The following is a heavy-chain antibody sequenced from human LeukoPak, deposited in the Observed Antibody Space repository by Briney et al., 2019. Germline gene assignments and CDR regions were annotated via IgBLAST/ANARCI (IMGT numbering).Heavy chain of an antibody. J-gene: IGHJ4*02. D-gene: IGHD2-2*02. CDR2: IYTSGST. Sequence: SETLSLTCTVSGGSISTYYWSWIRQPAGKGLEWIGRIYTSGSTNYNPSLKSRVTMSVDTSKNQFSLKLSSVTAADTAVYYCARESLGYCSSTSCYTVFDYWGQGTLVTVSS. V-gene: IGHV4-4*07. CDR1: GGSISTYY. CDR3: ARESLGYCSSTSCYTVFDY.